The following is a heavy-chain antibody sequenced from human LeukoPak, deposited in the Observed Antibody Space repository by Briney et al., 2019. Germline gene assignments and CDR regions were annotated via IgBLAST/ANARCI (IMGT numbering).Heavy chain of an antibody. V-gene: IGHV4-4*07. CDR2: ISSGGSS. J-gene: IGHJ4*02. CDR1: GDSISYFY. Sequence: SETLSLTCSVSGDSISYFYWSWIRQAAGKGLEWIGRISSGGSSDYNASLKSRVTMSIDTSKNQISLELRSVTAADTALYYCATSIGWPNVFDHWGQGILVTVSS. CDR3: ATSIGWPNVFDH. D-gene: IGHD2-21*01.